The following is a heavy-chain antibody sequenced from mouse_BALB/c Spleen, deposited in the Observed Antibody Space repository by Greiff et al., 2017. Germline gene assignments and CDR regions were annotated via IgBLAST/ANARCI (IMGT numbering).Heavy chain of an antibody. CDR1: GFTFSDYY. V-gene: IGHV5-4*02. CDR3: ARSPLDYAMDD. CDR2: ISDGGSYT. D-gene: IGHD2-10*02. Sequence: DVKLVESGGGLVKPGGSLKLSCAASGFTFSDYYMYWVRQTPEKRLEWVATISDGGSYTYYPDSVKGRFTISRDNAKNNLYLQMSSLKSEDTAMYYCARSPLDYAMDDWGQGTSVTVSS. J-gene: IGHJ4*01.